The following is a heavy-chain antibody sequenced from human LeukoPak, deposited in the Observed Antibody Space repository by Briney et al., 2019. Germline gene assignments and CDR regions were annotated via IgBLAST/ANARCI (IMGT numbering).Heavy chain of an antibody. CDR2: INHSGST. Sequence: SETLSLTCAVSGYSISSGYYWSWIRQPPGKGLEWIGEINHSGSTNYNPSLKSRVTISVDTSKNQFSLKLSSVTAADTAVYYCASTYYYDGSDYWGQGTLVTVSS. V-gene: IGHV4-34*01. D-gene: IGHD3-22*01. CDR1: GYSISSGYY. J-gene: IGHJ4*02. CDR3: ASTYYYDGSDY.